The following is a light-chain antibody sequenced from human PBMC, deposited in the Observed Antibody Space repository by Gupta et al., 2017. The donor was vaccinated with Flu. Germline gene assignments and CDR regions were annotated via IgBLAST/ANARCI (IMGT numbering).Light chain of an antibody. V-gene: IGKV1-5*03. Sequence: DIQMTQSPSTLSASIGDRVSITCRASQSIGTWLAWYQQKPGQAPKLLMYRASSLEVGVPSRFSGSGSGTEFTLTITSLQPDDFASYYCHHENRTYKTFGQGTKVEVK. J-gene: IGKJ1*01. CDR3: HHENRTYKT. CDR2: RAS. CDR1: QSIGTW.